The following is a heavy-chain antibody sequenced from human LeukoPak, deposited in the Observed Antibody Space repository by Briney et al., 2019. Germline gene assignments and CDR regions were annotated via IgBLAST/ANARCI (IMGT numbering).Heavy chain of an antibody. D-gene: IGHD6-6*01. CDR1: GYTFTGYY. J-gene: IGHJ3*02. V-gene: IGHV1-2*02. CDR2: INPNSGGT. Sequence: ASVKVSCKASGYTFTGYYMHWVRQAPGQGLEWMGWINPNSGGTNYAQKFQGRVTISVDTSKNQFSLKLSSVTAADTAVYYCARVESSSPSYYAFDIWGQGTMVTVSS. CDR3: ARVESSSPSYYAFDI.